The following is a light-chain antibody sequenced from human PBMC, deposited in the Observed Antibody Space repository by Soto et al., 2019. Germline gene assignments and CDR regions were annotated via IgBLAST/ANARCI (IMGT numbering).Light chain of an antibody. CDR3: HQYGISRGFT. J-gene: IGKJ3*01. Sequence: EIVLAQSPGTLSLSPGERATLSCRASQSVTNDFLAWYQQKPGQAPRLLIYAASTRATGIPARFSGSGSGTDFTLTISRLEPEDFAVYYCHQYGISRGFTFGPGTKVDIK. V-gene: IGKV3-20*01. CDR1: QSVTNDF. CDR2: AAS.